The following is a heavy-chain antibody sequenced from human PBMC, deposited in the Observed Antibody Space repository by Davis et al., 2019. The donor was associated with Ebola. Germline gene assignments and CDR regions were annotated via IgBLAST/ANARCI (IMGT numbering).Heavy chain of an antibody. Sequence: ASVKVSCKASGYTFTSYAMNWLRQAPGQGLEWMGWINTNTGNPTYAQGFTGRFVFSLDTSVSTAYLQSSSLKAEDTAVYYCARGDYDMLTGYYSNWGQGTLVTVSS. CDR3: ARGDYDMLTGYYSN. CDR2: INTNTGNP. CDR1: GYTFTSYA. V-gene: IGHV7-4-1*02. D-gene: IGHD3-9*01. J-gene: IGHJ4*02.